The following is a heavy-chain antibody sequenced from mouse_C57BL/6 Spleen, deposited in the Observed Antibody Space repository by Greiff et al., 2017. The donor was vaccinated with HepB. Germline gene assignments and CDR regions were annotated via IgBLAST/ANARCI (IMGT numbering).Heavy chain of an antibody. D-gene: IGHD1-1*01. CDR3: ARGSTVVVSYAMDY. CDR2: IYPGDGDT. J-gene: IGHJ4*01. V-gene: IGHV1-82*01. CDR1: GYAFSSSW. Sequence: LMESGPELVKPGASVKISCKASGYAFSSSWMNWVKQRPGKGLEWIGRIYPGDGDTNYNGKFKGKATLTADKSSSTAYMQLSSLTSEDSAVYFCARGSTVVVSYAMDYWGQGTSVTVSS.